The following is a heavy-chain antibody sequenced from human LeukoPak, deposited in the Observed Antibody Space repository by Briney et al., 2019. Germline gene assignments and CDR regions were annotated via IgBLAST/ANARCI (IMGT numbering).Heavy chain of an antibody. V-gene: IGHV3-33*01. D-gene: IGHD6-6*01. CDR3: ARDASSIAARLDYYYYGMDV. Sequence: GRSLRLSCAASGFTFSSYGMHWVRQAPGKGLEWVAVIWYDGSNKYYADSVKGRFTISRDNSKNTLYLQMNSLRAEDTAVYYCARDASSIAARLDYYYYGMDVWGQGTTVTVSS. CDR1: GFTFSSYG. J-gene: IGHJ6*02. CDR2: IWYDGSNK.